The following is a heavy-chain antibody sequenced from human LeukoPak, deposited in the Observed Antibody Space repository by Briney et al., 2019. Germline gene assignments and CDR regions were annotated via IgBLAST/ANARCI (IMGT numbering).Heavy chain of an antibody. CDR3: ARGKGRSWFSLDY. CDR1: GFAFDDYA. CDR2: IRGKPYGGAT. V-gene: IGHV3-49*04. J-gene: IGHJ4*02. Sequence: LPGGSLRLSCTTSGFAFDDYAMNWVRQAPGKGLEWVGFIRGKPYGGATEQAPSVKGRFSISRDDSKSIAYLHMDSLKTEDTGVYFCARGKGRSWFSLDYWGQGTVVTVSS. D-gene: IGHD6-13*01.